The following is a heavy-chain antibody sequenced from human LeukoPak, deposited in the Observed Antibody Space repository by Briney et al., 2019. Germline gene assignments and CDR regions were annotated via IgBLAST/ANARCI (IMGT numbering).Heavy chain of an antibody. CDR3: ATGGRYYDSSGYYGNFDY. V-gene: IGHV1-24*01. CDR2: FDPEDGET. CDR1: GYTLTELS. Sequence: ASVKVSCKVSGYTLTELSMHWVRQAPGKGLEWMGGFDPEDGETIYAQKFQGRVTMTEDTSTDTAYMELSSLRSEDTAVYYCATGGRYYDSSGYYGNFDYWGQGTLVTVSS. D-gene: IGHD3-22*01. J-gene: IGHJ4*02.